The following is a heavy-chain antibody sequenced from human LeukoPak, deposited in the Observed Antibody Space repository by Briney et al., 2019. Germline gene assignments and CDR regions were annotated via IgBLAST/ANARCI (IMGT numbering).Heavy chain of an antibody. CDR3: ARITVTSHYFDY. D-gene: IGHD4-17*01. V-gene: IGHV4-59*08. CDR1: GGSISSYY. J-gene: IGHJ4*02. Sequence: SETLSLTCTVSGGSISSYYWSWIRQPPGKGLEWIGYIYYSGSTNYNPSLKSRVTISVDTSKNQFSLKLSSVTAADTAVYYCARITVTSHYFDYWGQGTLVTVSS. CDR2: IYYSGST.